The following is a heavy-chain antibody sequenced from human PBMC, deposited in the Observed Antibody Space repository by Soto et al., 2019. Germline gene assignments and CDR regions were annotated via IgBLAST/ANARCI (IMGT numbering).Heavy chain of an antibody. CDR1: GFTFTSYG. J-gene: IGHJ6*02. V-gene: IGHV3-33*01. CDR3: ARKGQYYYYGMDV. CDR2: IWYDGSNK. Sequence: PGVPLRLSCAASGFTFTSYGMHWVRQAPGKGLEWVAVIWYDGSNKYYADSVKGRFTISRDNSKNTLYLQMNSLRAEDTAVYYCARKGQYYYYGMDVWGQGTTVTVPS.